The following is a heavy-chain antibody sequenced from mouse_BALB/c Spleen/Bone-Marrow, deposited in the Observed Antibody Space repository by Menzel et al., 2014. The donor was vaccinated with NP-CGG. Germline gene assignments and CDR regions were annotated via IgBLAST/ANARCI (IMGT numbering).Heavy chain of an antibody. V-gene: IGHV14-3*02. Sequence: EVKVVESGAELVKPGASVKLSCTASGFNIKDTYMHWVKQRPEQGLEWIGRIDPANGNTKYDPKFQGKATITADKSSNTAYLQLSSLTSEDAAVYYCARWEYYAMDYWGQGTSATVSS. J-gene: IGHJ4*01. CDR3: ARWEYYAMDY. CDR2: IDPANGNT. D-gene: IGHD4-1*01. CDR1: GFNIKDTY.